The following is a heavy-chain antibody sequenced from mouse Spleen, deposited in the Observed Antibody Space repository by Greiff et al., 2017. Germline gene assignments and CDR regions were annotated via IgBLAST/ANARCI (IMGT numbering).Heavy chain of an antibody. J-gene: IGHJ1*01. Sequence: VQLQQSGPVLVKPGASVKMSCKASGYTFTDYYMNWVKQSHGKSLEWIGVINPYNGGTSYNQKFKGKATLTVDKSSSTAYMELNSLTSEDSAVYYCARFDSEDWYFDVWGAGTTVTVSS. CDR3: ARFDSEDWYFDV. D-gene: IGHD3-1*01. CDR2: INPYNGGT. V-gene: IGHV1-19*01. CDR1: GYTFTDYY.